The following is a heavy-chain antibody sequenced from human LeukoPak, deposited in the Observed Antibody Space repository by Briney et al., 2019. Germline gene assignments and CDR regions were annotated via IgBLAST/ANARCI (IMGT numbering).Heavy chain of an antibody. D-gene: IGHD3-10*01. CDR3: ARDTYGSDY. CDR1: GYTFTGYY. V-gene: IGHV1-46*01. Sequence: ASVKVSCKASGYTFTGYYIHWVRQAPGQGLEWMGKITPTDGSTTYAQNFQDRVTMTRDTSTSTVYMELNSLTSEDTAVYYCARDTYGSDYWGQGTLVTVSS. CDR2: ITPTDGST. J-gene: IGHJ4*02.